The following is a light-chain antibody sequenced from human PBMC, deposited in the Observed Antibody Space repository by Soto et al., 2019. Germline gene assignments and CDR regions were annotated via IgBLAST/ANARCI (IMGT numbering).Light chain of an antibody. Sequence: QAVVTQEPSLTVSPGGTVTLTCGSSTGAVTSGHYPYWFQQKPGQAPRTLIYDTNNKHSWTPARFSGSLLGGKAALTLSGALPEDEAEYYCLLCYSGALVMFGGGTKLTVL. CDR2: DTN. CDR3: LLCYSGALVM. J-gene: IGLJ3*02. V-gene: IGLV7-46*01. CDR1: TGAVTSGHY.